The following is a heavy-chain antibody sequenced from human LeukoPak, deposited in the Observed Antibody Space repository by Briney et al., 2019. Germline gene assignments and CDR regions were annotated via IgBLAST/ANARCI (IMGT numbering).Heavy chain of an antibody. D-gene: IGHD3-3*01. V-gene: IGHV4-59*01. CDR3: VRVYYDFWNYNWFDP. CDR1: GGSISSYY. J-gene: IGHJ5*02. Sequence: SETLSLTCTVSGGSISSYYWSWIRQPPGKGLEWIGYIYYSGSTNYNPSLKSRVTISVDTSKNQFSLKLSSVTAADTAVYYCVRVYYDFWNYNWFDPWGQGTLVTVSS. CDR2: IYYSGST.